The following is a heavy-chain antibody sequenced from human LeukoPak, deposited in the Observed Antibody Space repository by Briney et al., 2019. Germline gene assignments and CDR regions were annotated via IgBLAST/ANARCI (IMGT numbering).Heavy chain of an antibody. CDR1: GFTFSNYA. CDR3: AKDPETYSSRWFDS. J-gene: IGHJ5*01. Sequence: GWSLRLSCAASGFTFSNYAMSWVRQAPGKGLEWVSSLGDNGGSPYYADSVKGRFTISRDNSKNTLHLHLNSLRVEDTAVYYCAKDPETYSSRWFDSWGQGTLVTVSS. D-gene: IGHD2-21*01. CDR2: LGDNGGSP. V-gene: IGHV3-23*01.